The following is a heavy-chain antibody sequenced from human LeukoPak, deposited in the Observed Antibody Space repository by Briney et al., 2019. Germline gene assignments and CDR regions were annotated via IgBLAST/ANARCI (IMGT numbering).Heavy chain of an antibody. V-gene: IGHV3-23*01. CDR3: AKEGVAGTNLHY. CDR1: GFTFSSYG. J-gene: IGHJ4*02. Sequence: GGSLRLSCAASGFTFSSYGMSWVRQAPGKGLEWVSAISGSGGSTYYADSVKGRFTISRDNSKNTLYLQMNSLRAEDTAVDYCAKEGVAGTNLHYWRQGTLVSVPS. CDR2: ISGSGGST. D-gene: IGHD6-19*01.